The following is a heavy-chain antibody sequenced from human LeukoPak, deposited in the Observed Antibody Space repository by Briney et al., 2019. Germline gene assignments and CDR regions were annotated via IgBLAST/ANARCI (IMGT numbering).Heavy chain of an antibody. Sequence: SETLSLTCTVSGGSISSYYWSWIRQPPGKGLEWIGYIYYSGSTNYNPSLKSRVPISVDTSKNQFSLKLSSVTAADTAVYYCARSTGGYSYGRYFDYWGQGTLVTVSS. CDR1: GGSISSYY. D-gene: IGHD5-18*01. CDR2: IYYSGST. CDR3: ARSTGGYSYGRYFDY. V-gene: IGHV4-59*01. J-gene: IGHJ4*02.